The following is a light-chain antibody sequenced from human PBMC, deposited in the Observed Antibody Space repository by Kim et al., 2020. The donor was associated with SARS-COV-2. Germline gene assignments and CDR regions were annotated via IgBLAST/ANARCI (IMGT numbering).Light chain of an antibody. CDR2: GTN. V-gene: IGLV1-40*01. CDR3: QSYDNLSGYNWV. CDR1: SSNIGADYD. Sequence: VTISCAGSSSNIGADYDVHGYQQLPGTAPKLLIFGTNNRPSGVPDRFSGSKSGTSASLAITGLQAEDEAVYYCQSYDNLSGYNWVFGGGTQLTVL. J-gene: IGLJ3*02.